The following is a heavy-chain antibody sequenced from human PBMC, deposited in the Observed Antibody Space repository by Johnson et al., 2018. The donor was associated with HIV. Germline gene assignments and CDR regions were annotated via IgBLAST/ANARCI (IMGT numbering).Heavy chain of an antibody. D-gene: IGHD3-22*01. V-gene: IGHV3-20*04. CDR1: GFNFDDYG. Sequence: VQLMESGGGVVRPGGSLRLSCATSGFNFDDYGMSWVRQAPGKGLEWISGINWNGGSTGYTDSVKGRFTISRDNAKNSLFLQMNRLRAEDTAFYYCARDHVIGPSFDAFDIWGQGTMVTVSS. CDR3: ARDHVIGPSFDAFDI. CDR2: INWNGGST. J-gene: IGHJ3*02.